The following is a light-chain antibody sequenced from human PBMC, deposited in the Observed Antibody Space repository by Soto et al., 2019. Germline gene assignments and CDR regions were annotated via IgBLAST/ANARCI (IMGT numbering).Light chain of an antibody. J-gene: IGKJ1*01. V-gene: IGKV1-27*01. Sequence: DIQMTQSPSSLSASVGGRVIITCRASQDISNYLAWDQQKPGKVPKLLIYAASTLQSGVPSRFSGSGSGTDFTLTISSLQPEDVATYYCQKYNSAPLTFGQGTKVEIK. CDR1: QDISNY. CDR2: AAS. CDR3: QKYNSAPLT.